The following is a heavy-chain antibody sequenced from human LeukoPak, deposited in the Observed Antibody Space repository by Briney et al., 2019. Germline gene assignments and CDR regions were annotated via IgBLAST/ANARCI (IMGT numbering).Heavy chain of an antibody. D-gene: IGHD3-3*01. CDR3: ARITYYDFWSGYESYYMDV. J-gene: IGHJ6*03. V-gene: IGHV1-2*02. CDR2: VNPNSGGT. CDR1: RYTFTGYY. Sequence: ASVKVSCKASRYTFTGYYMHWVRQAPGQGLEWMGWVNPNSGGTNYAQKFQGRVTMTRDTSISTAYMELSRLRSDDTAVYYCARITYYDFWSGYESYYMDVWGKGTTVTVSS.